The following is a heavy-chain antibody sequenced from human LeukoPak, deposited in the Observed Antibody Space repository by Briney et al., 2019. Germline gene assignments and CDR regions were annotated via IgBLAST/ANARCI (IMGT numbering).Heavy chain of an antibody. J-gene: IGHJ4*02. V-gene: IGHV3-48*04. D-gene: IGHD3-22*01. CDR2: ISSSGSTI. CDR3: ARTSSGYYGSVGY. Sequence: GGSLRLSCAASGITFSSYGMSWVRQVPGKGLEWVSYISSSGSTIYYADSVKGRFTISRDNAKNSLYLQMNSLRAEDTAVYYCARTSSGYYGSVGYWGQGTLVTVSS. CDR1: GITFSSYG.